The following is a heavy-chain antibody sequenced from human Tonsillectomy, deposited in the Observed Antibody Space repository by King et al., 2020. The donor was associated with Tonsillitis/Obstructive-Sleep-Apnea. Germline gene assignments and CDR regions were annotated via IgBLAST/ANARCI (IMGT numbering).Heavy chain of an antibody. CDR1: GYSFTSYW. Sequence: VQLVESGAEVKKPGESLRISCKGSGYSFTSYWISWVRQMPGKGLEWMGRIDPSDSYTNYSPSFQGHVTISADKSISTAHLQWSSLKASDTAMYYCAREGVLGESWSSGSITLGYAFDIWGQGTMVTVSS. CDR2: IDPSDSYT. V-gene: IGHV5-10-1*01. D-gene: IGHD3-10*01. J-gene: IGHJ3*02. CDR3: AREGVLGESWSSGSITLGYAFDI.